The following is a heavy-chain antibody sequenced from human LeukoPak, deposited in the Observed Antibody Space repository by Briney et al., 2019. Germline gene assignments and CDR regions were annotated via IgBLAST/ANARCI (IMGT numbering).Heavy chain of an antibody. CDR1: GVSISSGDCY. J-gene: IGHJ6*02. CDR2: MYNSGST. D-gene: IGHD3/OR15-3a*01. V-gene: IGHV4-30-4*01. Sequence: PSQTLSLTCTVSGVSISSGDCYWSWIRQPPGKGPEWIGHMYNSGSTYYNPPLKSRVTISADTSKNQLSLRLSSVTAADTAVYYCARAQLDHYYYGMDVWGQGTTVTVSS. CDR3: ARAQLDHYYYGMDV.